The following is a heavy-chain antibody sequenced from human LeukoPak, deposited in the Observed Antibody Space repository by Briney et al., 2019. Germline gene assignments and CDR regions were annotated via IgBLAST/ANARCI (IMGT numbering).Heavy chain of an antibody. CDR1: GFTFNRFY. CDR2: INHSGST. CDR3: AREPDYYDSSGYGGFDY. D-gene: IGHD3-22*01. Sequence: GSLRLSCSASGFTFNRFYLHWVRQPPGKGLEWIGEINHSGSTNYNPSLKSRVTISVDTSKNQFSLKLSSVTAADTAVYYCAREPDYYDSSGYGGFDYWGQGTLVTVSS. V-gene: IGHV4-34*01. J-gene: IGHJ4*02.